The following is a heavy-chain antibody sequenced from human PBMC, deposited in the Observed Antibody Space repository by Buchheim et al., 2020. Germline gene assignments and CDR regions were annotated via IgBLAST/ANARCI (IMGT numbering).Heavy chain of an antibody. CDR1: GFPFLNFG. J-gene: IGHJ4*02. V-gene: IGHV1-18*01. CDR3: ARRAVELDY. D-gene: IGHD6-19*01. CDR2: IATNTGET. Sequence: QVQLVQSGAELKKPGASVKVSCKATGFPFLNFGISWVRQAPGQGLEWMGYIATNTGETRYARNLRDRPIITKASSTDPAFMELRSLTSDDTALYYCARRAVELDYWGQETL.